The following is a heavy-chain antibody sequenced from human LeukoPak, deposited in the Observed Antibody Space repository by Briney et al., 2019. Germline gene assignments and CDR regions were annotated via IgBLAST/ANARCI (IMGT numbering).Heavy chain of an antibody. V-gene: IGHV3-48*01. D-gene: IGHD2-21*02. J-gene: IGHJ4*02. CDR2: ISSSSSTI. Sequence: PGGTLRLSCAASGFTFSSYSMNWVSQAPGKGLEWVSYISSSSSTIYYADSVKGRFTISRDNAKNSLYLQMNSLRAEDTAVYYCARGPQPYCGGDCPQAYYFDYWGQGTLVTVSS. CDR3: ARGPQPYCGGDCPQAYYFDY. CDR1: GFTFSSYS.